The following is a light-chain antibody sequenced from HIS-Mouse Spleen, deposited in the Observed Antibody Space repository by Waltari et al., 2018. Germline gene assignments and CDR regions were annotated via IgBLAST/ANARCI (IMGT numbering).Light chain of an antibody. CDR2: KDS. CDR1: ALQKQY. V-gene: IGLV3-25*03. J-gene: IGLJ2*01. CDR3: QSADSSGTYHVV. Sequence: SYELTQPPSVSVSPGQTARITCSGDALQKQYAYWYQQKPGQAPVLVIYKDSERPSGIPERVSGSSSGTTVTLTISGVQAEDEADYYCQSADSSGTYHVVFGGGTKLTVL.